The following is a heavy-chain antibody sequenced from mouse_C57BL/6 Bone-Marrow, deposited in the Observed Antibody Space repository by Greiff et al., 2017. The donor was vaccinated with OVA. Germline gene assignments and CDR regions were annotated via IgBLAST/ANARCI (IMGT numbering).Heavy chain of an antibody. D-gene: IGHD1-1*01. CDR2: IWPGGGT. CDR1: GFSLTSYA. V-gene: IGHV2-9-1*01. CDR3: ARNYYYGSSPFPWFAY. J-gene: IGHJ3*01. Sequence: VHLVESGPDLVAPSQSLSITCTVSGFSLTSYAISWVRQPPGKGLEWLGVIWPGGGTNYNSALKSRLSISKDNSKSQVFLKMNSMQTDDTARYYCARNYYYGSSPFPWFAYWGQGTLVTVSA.